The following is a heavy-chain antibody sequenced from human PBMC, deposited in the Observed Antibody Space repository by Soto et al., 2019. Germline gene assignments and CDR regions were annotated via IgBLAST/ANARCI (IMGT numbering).Heavy chain of an antibody. D-gene: IGHD3-10*01. CDR1: GFTFSSYA. CDR2: ISGSGGST. V-gene: IGHV3-23*01. J-gene: IGHJ4*02. CDR3: AKAPTNYGSGSYYYY. Sequence: EVQLLESGGGLVQPGGSLRLSCAASGFTFSSYAMSWVRQAPGKGLEWVSAISGSGGSTYYEDSVKGRFTISRDNSKNTLYLQMNSLRAEDTAVYSCAKAPTNYGSGSYYYYWGQGTLVTVSS.